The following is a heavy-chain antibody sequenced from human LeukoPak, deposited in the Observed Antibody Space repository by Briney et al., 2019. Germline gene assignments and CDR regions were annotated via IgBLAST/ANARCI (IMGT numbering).Heavy chain of an antibody. J-gene: IGHJ4*02. V-gene: IGHV3-20*04. CDR3: ARDHCSSTTCYFED. D-gene: IGHD2-2*01. Sequence: PGGSLRLSCVASGFTFDDFGLSWVRQVPGRGLEWVARISWNGANTGYADSVKGRFTISRDNAENSLFLQMNSLTADDTALYYCARDHCSSTTCYFEDWAREPWSPSPQ. CDR2: ISWNGANT. CDR1: GFTFDDFG.